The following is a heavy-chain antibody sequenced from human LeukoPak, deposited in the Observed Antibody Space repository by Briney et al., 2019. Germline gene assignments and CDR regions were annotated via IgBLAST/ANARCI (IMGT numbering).Heavy chain of an antibody. J-gene: IGHJ5*02. CDR2: IYYSGST. D-gene: IGHD3-3*01. V-gene: IGHV4-59*08. Sequence: PSETLSLTCTVSGGSISSHYWSWIRQPPGKGLEWIGYIYYSGSTNYNPSLKSRVTISVDTSKNQFSLKLSSVTAADTAVYYCARQITIFDWFDPWGQGTLVTVSS. CDR1: GGSISSHY. CDR3: ARQITIFDWFDP.